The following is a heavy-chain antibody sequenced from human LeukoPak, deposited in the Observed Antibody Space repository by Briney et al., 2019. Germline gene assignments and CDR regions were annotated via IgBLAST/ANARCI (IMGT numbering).Heavy chain of an antibody. D-gene: IGHD2-21*01. J-gene: IGHJ4*02. V-gene: IGHV4-39*01. CDR3: ARVRFPVYYFDY. Sequence: PSETLSLTCTVSGGSISSSSYYWGWIRQPPGKGLEWIGSIYYSGSTYYNPSPKSRVTISVDTSKNQFSLKLSSVTAADTAVYYCARVRFPVYYFDYWGQGTLVTVSS. CDR1: GGSISSSSYY. CDR2: IYYSGST.